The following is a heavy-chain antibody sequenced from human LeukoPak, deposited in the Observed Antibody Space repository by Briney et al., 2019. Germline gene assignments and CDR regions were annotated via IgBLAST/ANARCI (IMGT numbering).Heavy chain of an antibody. V-gene: IGHV4-34*01. D-gene: IGHD6-19*01. CDR1: GGSFSGYY. J-gene: IGHJ5*02. Sequence: SETLSLICAVYGGSFSGYYWSWIRQPPGKGLEWIGEINHSGSTNYNPSLKSRVTISVDTSKNQFSLKLSSVTAADTAVYYCARGVFFAIAVAGTNFNWFDPWGQGTLVTVSS. CDR3: ARGVFFAIAVAGTNFNWFDP. CDR2: INHSGST.